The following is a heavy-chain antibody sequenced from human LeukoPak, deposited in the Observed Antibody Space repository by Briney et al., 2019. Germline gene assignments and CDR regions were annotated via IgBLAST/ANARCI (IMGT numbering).Heavy chain of an antibody. V-gene: IGHV3-21*01. CDR3: ARSEFEAFDM. D-gene: IGHD3-10*01. CDR1: GFIFSYYS. J-gene: IGHJ3*02. CDR2: INSNSNYM. Sequence: PGGSLRLSCAASGFIFSYYSMNRVRQAPGKGLEWVSSINSNSNYMSYADSVKGRFTISRDNAKNSLYLQMTSLRAEATAVYYCARSEFEAFDMWGQGTMVTVSP.